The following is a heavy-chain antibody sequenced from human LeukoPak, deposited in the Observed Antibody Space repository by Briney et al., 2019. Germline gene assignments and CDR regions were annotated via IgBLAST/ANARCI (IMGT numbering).Heavy chain of an antibody. V-gene: IGHV1-24*01. Sequence: ASVKVSCKVSGYTLTELSMHWGRQASGKGLEWMGGIDPDVGETIYAPKFQGRVTMTEETSTDTAYLELSGLRSDDTAVYYCAAVSGSYTLLDCWGQGTPVTVSS. CDR3: AAVSGSYTLLDC. CDR2: IDPDVGET. J-gene: IGHJ4*02. CDR1: GYTLTELS. D-gene: IGHD1-26*01.